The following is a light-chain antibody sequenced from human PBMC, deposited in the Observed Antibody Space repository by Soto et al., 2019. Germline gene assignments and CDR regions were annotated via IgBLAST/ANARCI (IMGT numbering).Light chain of an antibody. CDR1: QSVSSSY. V-gene: IGKV3-20*01. Sequence: EIVLTQSPGTLSLSPGERATLACRASQSVSSSYLAWYQRKPGQAPRLLISGASSRATGIPDRFSGSGSATDFTLTISRLEPEDFALYYCQHYGRSPITLGQGTRLEIK. CDR3: QHYGRSPIT. J-gene: IGKJ5*01. CDR2: GAS.